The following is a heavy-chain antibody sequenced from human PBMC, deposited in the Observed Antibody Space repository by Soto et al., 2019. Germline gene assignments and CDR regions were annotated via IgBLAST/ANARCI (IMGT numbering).Heavy chain of an antibody. CDR2: IDGSGGST. V-gene: IGHV3-23*01. CDR1: GFTLSSCP. CDR3: AKVNWNPASC. D-gene: IGHD1-1*01. Sequence: EVQLLESGGGLVQPGESLRLSCAASGFTLSSCPMSWVRQAPGKGLEWVSAIDGSGGSTHYADSVKGRFTISRDDSKNTLYLQMNSLRAEDTAVYYCAKVNWNPASCWGQGTLVTVSS. J-gene: IGHJ4*02.